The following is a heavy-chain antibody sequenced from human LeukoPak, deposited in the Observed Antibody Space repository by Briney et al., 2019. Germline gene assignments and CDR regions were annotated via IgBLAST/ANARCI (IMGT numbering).Heavy chain of an antibody. D-gene: IGHD6-6*01. V-gene: IGHV4-4*07. Sequence: SETLSLTCTVSGGSISSHYWSWIRQPAGKGLEWIGRIYTSGSTNYNPSLKSRVTMSVDTSKNQFSLKLSSVTAADTAVYYCARSSRGSSSISVYYYYMDVWGKGTTVTVSS. CDR3: ARSSRGSSSISVYYYYMDV. J-gene: IGHJ6*03. CDR1: GGSISSHY. CDR2: IYTSGST.